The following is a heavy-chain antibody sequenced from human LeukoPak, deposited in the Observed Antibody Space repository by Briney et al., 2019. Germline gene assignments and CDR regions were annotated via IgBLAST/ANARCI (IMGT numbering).Heavy chain of an antibody. CDR3: ARHARRIGGYGKNFDY. D-gene: IGHD5-12*01. V-gene: IGHV4-59*08. CDR1: GFTFSDAW. CDR2: VYYTGST. Sequence: PGGSLRLSCAASGFTFSDAWMSWVRQPPGKGLEWIGFVYYTGSTNYSPSLKSRVTISVDTSKDQFSLKLSSVTAADTAVYYCARHARRIGGYGKNFDYWGQGTLVTVSS. J-gene: IGHJ4*02.